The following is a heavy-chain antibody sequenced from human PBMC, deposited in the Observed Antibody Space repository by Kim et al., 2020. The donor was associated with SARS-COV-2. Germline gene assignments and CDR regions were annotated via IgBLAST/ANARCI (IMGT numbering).Heavy chain of an antibody. V-gene: IGHV3-74*01. CDR1: GFSFGSDW. J-gene: IGHJ4*02. D-gene: IGHD3-3*01. CDR2: INEDGSTT. CDR3: SRDTFGPWDH. Sequence: GGSLRLSCAASGFSFGSDWMHWVRQVPGKGLEWVARINEDGSTTPHADSVKGRFSISRDSAKNMLLLEMNNLRVEDTAIYYCSRDTFGPWDHLGRGTLVTVSS.